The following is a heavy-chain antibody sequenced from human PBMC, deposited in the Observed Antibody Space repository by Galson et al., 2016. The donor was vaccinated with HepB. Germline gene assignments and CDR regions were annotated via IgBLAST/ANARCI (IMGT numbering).Heavy chain of an antibody. V-gene: IGHV3-33*08. CDR1: GFPFADYD. CDR2: IWYDGSGQ. Sequence: SLRLSCAASGFPFADYDMAWVRQAPGKGLEWVAFIWYDGSGQYYSDSVKGRFTISRDNSRNTLSLQMNSLRAEDTAMYYCAREWRQLAGGWFDPWGQGALVIVSS. CDR3: AREWRQLAGGWFDP. D-gene: IGHD1-1*01. J-gene: IGHJ5*02.